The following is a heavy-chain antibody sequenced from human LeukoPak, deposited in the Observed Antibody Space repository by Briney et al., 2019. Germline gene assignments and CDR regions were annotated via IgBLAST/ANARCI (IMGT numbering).Heavy chain of an antibody. J-gene: IGHJ6*02. CDR1: GYTFTSYD. V-gene: IGHV1-8*01. D-gene: IGHD6-13*01. CDR3: ARGRGSSWYLMAYYYYGMDV. CDR2: MNPNSGNT. Sequence: ASVKVSCKASGYTFTSYDINWVRQATGQGLEWMGWMNPNSGNTGYAQKFQGRVTMTRNTSISTAYMELSSLRSEDTAVYYCARGRGSSWYLMAYYYYGMDVWGQGTTVTVSS.